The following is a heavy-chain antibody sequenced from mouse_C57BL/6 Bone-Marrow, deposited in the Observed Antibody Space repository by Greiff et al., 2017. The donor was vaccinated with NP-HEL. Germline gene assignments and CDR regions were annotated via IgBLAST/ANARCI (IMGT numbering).Heavy chain of an antibody. CDR1: GYTFTTYP. D-gene: IGHD2-1*01. Sequence: QVQLKESGAELVKPGASVKMSCKASGYTFTTYPIAWVKQNHGKSLEWIGNFHPYNDDTEYNEKFKNKATLTVEKSSSTVYLELSRLTSDDSSVYYCARGGNYWYYFDYWGQGTTLTVSS. J-gene: IGHJ2*01. V-gene: IGHV1-47*01. CDR3: ARGGNYWYYFDY. CDR2: FHPYNDDT.